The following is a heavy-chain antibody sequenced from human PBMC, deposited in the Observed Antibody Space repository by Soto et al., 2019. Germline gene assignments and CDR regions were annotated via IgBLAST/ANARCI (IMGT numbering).Heavy chain of an antibody. J-gene: IGHJ6*02. V-gene: IGHV4-4*07. CDR3: AGDQGYYYSGTDV. Sequence: TLSLTCTVSGGSISSYYWSWIRQPAGKGLEWIGRIYTSGSTHYNPSLKSRGTLSVDTSKNQFSLKLTSVTAADTAVYFCAGDQGYYYSGTDVWGQGTTVTVSS. CDR1: GGSISSYY. CDR2: IYTSGST.